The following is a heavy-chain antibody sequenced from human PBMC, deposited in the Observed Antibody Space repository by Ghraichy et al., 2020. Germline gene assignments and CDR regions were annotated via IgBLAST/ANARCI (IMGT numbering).Heavy chain of an antibody. CDR1: GGSISSYY. D-gene: IGHD6-19*01. CDR3: ATVEYTSGWYAFDY. J-gene: IGHJ4*02. CDR2: IYYSGST. V-gene: IGHV4-59*01. Sequence: SQTLSLTCTVSGGSISSYYWSWIRQPPGKGLEWIGYIYYSGSTNYNPSLKSRVTISVDTSKNQFSLKLTSVTAADTAVYYCATVEYTSGWYAFDYWGQGTLVTVSS.